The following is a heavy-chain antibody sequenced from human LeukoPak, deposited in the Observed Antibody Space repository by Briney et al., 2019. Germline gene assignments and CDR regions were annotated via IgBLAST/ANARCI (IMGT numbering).Heavy chain of an antibody. J-gene: IGHJ4*02. Sequence: GGSLRLSCAASGFTFSSYSMNWVRQAPGKGLEWVSSISSSSSYIYYADSVKGRFTISRDNVKNSLYLQMNSLRAEDTAVYYRARDRLDLYYDFWSGYYTDYWGQGTLVTVSS. CDR2: ISSSSSYI. D-gene: IGHD3-3*01. CDR1: GFTFSSYS. V-gene: IGHV3-21*01. CDR3: ARDRLDLYYDFWSGYYTDY.